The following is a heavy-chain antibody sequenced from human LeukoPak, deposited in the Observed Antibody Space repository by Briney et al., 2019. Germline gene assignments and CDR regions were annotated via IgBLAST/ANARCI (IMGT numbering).Heavy chain of an antibody. V-gene: IGHV1-2*06. Sequence: ASVKVSCKASGYTFTDYYMHWVRQAPGQGLEWVGRINPNSGGTNYTQKFQGRVTMTRDTSISTAYMELTRLTSDDTAVYYCAKAKTIVGTFGFDYWGQGTLVTVSS. J-gene: IGHJ4*02. CDR3: AKAKTIVGTFGFDY. CDR2: INPNSGGT. CDR1: GYTFTDYY. D-gene: IGHD5-24*01.